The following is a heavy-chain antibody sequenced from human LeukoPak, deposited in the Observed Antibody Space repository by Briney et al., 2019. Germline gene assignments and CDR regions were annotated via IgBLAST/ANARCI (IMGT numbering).Heavy chain of an antibody. CDR2: IGDSGDKS. D-gene: IGHD3/OR15-3a*01. J-gene: IGHJ4*02. V-gene: IGHV3-23*01. Sequence: GGSLRLSCAASGFTFSRYAMTWVRRAPGKGLEWVSTIGDSGDKSYYPDSVKGRFTISRDLSKDTLFLEMHNLRAEDTAVYYCAKGRALWTYDFDSWGEGTLVTVSS. CDR3: AKGRALWTYDFDS. CDR1: GFTFSRYA.